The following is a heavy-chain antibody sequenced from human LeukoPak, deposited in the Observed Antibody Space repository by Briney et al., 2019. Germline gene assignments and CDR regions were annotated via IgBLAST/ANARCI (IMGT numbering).Heavy chain of an antibody. CDR2: ISFSGIT. D-gene: IGHD3-16*01. CDR3: VRHAGGTTYDY. V-gene: IGHV4-59*08. Sequence: SETLSLTCTVSGGSISPYYWSWIRQPPGKGLEWLGHISFSGITHYNASLKSRVTMSVDTSRNHFSLIVSSVTAADMALYYCVRHAGGTTYDYWGQGTLVTVSS. CDR1: GGSISPYY. J-gene: IGHJ4*02.